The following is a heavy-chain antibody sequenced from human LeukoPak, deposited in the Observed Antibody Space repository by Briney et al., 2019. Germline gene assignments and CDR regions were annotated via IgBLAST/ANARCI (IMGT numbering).Heavy chain of an antibody. J-gene: IGHJ6*02. Sequence: GGSLRLSCAASGFTFSSYGMHWVRQAPGEGLEWVAVIWYDGSNKYYADSVKGRFTISRDNSKNTLYLQMNSLRAEDTAVYYCARLGGDYGMDVWGQGTTVTVSS. D-gene: IGHD3-10*01. CDR1: GFTFSSYG. CDR3: ARLGGDYGMDV. V-gene: IGHV3-33*01. CDR2: IWYDGSNK.